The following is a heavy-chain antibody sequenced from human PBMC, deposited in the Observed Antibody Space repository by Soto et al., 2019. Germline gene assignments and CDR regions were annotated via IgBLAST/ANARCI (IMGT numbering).Heavy chain of an antibody. Sequence: SETLSLTCTVSGGSISSYYWSWIRQPPGKGLEWIGYIYYSGSTNYNPSLKSRVTISVDTSKNQFSLKLSSVTAADTAVYYCAREIAAAGTYYYYYGMDVWGQGTTVTVSS. J-gene: IGHJ6*02. CDR1: GGSISSYY. V-gene: IGHV4-59*01. CDR2: IYYSGST. CDR3: AREIAAAGTYYYYYGMDV. D-gene: IGHD6-13*01.